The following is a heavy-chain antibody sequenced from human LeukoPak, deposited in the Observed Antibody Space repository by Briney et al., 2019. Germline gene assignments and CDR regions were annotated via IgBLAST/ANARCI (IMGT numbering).Heavy chain of an antibody. CDR3: ARDDPPIESGSYLGVWYFDI. CDR2: IDTSRQT. J-gene: IGHJ2*01. V-gene: IGHV4-4*07. D-gene: IGHD1-26*01. Sequence: PSETLSLTCNMSRGSMSFYYWNWIRQPAGKGLEWIGRIDTSRQTSYNPSLKNRVTISVDKSKNQVSLELRSVTVADTAVYYCARDDPPIESGSYLGVWYFDIWGRGTLVTISS. CDR1: RGSMSFYY.